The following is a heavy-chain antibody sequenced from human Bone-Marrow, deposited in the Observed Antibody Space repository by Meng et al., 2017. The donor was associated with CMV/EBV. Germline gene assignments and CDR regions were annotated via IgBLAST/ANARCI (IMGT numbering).Heavy chain of an antibody. CDR1: GFTFSSYA. J-gene: IGHJ4*02. D-gene: IGHD2-15*01. CDR2: ISYDGSNK. Sequence: QVHLVEFGGGVVQCGRALILSCVAPGFTFSSYAMHWVRQAPGKGLEWVAVISYDGSNKYYADSVKGRFTISRDNSKNTLYLQMNSLRAEDTAVYYCARGYCSGGSCYPPGPWYWGQGPLVTASS. CDR3: ARGYCSGGSCYPPGPWY. V-gene: IGHV3-30-3*01.